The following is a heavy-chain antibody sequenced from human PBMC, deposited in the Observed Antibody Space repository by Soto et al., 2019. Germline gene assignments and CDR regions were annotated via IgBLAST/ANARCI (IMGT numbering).Heavy chain of an antibody. CDR2: ISYDGSNK. CDR3: AKDLLRPGRAYGMDV. J-gene: IGHJ6*02. Sequence: QVQLVESGGGVVQPGRSLRLSCAGSGFTFSSYGMHLVRQAPGKGLEWVAVISYDGSNKYYADSVKGQFTISRDNSKNTLFLQMNSLRAEDTAVYYCAKDLLRPGRAYGMDVWGQGTTVTVSS. V-gene: IGHV3-30*18. D-gene: IGHD6-25*01. CDR1: GFTFSSYG.